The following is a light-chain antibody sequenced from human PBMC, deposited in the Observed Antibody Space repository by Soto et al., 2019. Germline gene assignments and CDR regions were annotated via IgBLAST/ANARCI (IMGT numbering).Light chain of an antibody. Sequence: QSVLTQSPSASGTPGQRVTISCSGGSSKIGSNYLYWYRQLPGAAPTLVMYKNDQRPSGVPDRFSGSRSGTSASLAISGIRSEDEADYYCATWDDSLSGYVFGTGTKVTVL. V-gene: IGLV1-47*01. CDR1: SSKIGSNY. CDR2: KND. CDR3: ATWDDSLSGYV. J-gene: IGLJ1*01.